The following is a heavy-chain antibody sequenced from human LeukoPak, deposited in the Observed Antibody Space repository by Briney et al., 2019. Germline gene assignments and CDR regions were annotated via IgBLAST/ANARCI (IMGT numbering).Heavy chain of an antibody. CDR3: AKDAAANVDYPYYFDY. Sequence: QPGGSLRLSCAASGFTFSSYRMNWVRQAPGKGLEWVSAIRGSGVTTYYADSVKGRFTISRDNSRTTLYLLMNSLRAEDTAVYYCAKDAAANVDYPYYFDYWGQGALVTVSS. D-gene: IGHD4-11*01. CDR1: GFTFSSYR. J-gene: IGHJ4*02. CDR2: IRGSGVTT. V-gene: IGHV3-23*01.